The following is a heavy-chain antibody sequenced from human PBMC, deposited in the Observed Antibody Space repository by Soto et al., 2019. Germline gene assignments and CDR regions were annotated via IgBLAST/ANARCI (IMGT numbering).Heavy chain of an antibody. CDR3: AHKGGRGAAMDV. CDR1: GFSVSTSGVG. D-gene: IGHD2-15*01. Sequence: QITLKESGPTLVKPPQTLTLTCTFSGFSVSTSGVGVAWIRQPPGKALEWLALIYWDDDKRYSPFLQSRVTITKDTSKNQVVLTMTNMDPVDTATYYCAHKGGRGAAMDVWGQGTTVTVSS. J-gene: IGHJ6*02. V-gene: IGHV2-5*02. CDR2: IYWDDDK.